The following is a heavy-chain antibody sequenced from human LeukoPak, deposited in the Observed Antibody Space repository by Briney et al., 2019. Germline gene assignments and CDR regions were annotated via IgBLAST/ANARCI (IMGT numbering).Heavy chain of an antibody. D-gene: IGHD6-19*01. CDR2: IYTSGST. J-gene: IGHJ4*02. Sequence: PSETLSLTCAVSGVSVSSYYWSWIRQPAGKGLEWIGRIYTSGSTNYNPSLKSRVTMSVDTSKNQFSLKLSSVTAADTAVYYCASLGYSSGWYDDYWGQGTLVTVSS. CDR3: ASLGYSSGWYDDY. V-gene: IGHV4-4*07. CDR1: GVSVSSYY.